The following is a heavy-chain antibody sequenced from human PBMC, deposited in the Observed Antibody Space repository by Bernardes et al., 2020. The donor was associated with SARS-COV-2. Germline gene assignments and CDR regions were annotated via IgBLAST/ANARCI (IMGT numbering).Heavy chain of an antibody. J-gene: IGHJ3*02. CDR1: GFTFGDYA. V-gene: IGHV3-49*03. Sequence: SLRLSCTASGFTFGDYAMSWFRQAPGKGLEWVGFIRSKAYGGTTEYAASVKGRFTISRDDSKSIAYLQMNSLKTEDTAVYYCTRKSLGYCSSTSCYKGAFDIWGQGTMVTVSS. CDR3: TRKSLGYCSSTSCYKGAFDI. D-gene: IGHD2-2*02. CDR2: IRSKAYGGTT.